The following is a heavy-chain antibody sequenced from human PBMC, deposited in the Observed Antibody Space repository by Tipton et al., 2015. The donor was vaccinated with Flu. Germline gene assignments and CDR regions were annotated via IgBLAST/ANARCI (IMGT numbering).Heavy chain of an antibody. V-gene: IGHV4-4*07. CDR2: IYTSGST. CDR1: GGSISSYY. D-gene: IGHD1-26*01. Sequence: LVQPSETLSLTCTVSGGSISSYYWSWIRQPAGKGLEWIGRIYTSGSTNYNPSLKSRVTMSVDTSKNQFSLKLSSVTAADTAVYYCAREGVMKGQGGIFDYWGQGTLVTVSS. CDR3: AREGVMKGQGGIFDY. J-gene: IGHJ4*02.